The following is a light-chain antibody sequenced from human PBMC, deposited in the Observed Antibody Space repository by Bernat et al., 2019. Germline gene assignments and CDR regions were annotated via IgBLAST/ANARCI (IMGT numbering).Light chain of an antibody. CDR3: QQRRNWPIT. CDR2: DAS. Sequence: EIVLTQSPATLSLSPGERATLSCRASQSVSSYLAWYQQKPGQAPRLLIYDASNRATGIPARFSGIGSGTYFTLTISSLEPEDFAVYYCQQRRNWPITFGQGTRLEIK. J-gene: IGKJ5*01. CDR1: QSVSSY. V-gene: IGKV3-11*01.